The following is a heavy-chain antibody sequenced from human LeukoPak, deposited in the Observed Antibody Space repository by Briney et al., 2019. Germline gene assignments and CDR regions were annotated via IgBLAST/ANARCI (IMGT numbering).Heavy chain of an antibody. D-gene: IGHD3-22*01. V-gene: IGHV4-59*01. Sequence: SETLSLSCTVSGGSISSYYWSWIRQPPGKGLEWIGYIYYSGSTNYNPSLKSRVTISVDTSKNQFSLKLSSVTAADTAVYYCARDPRYYYDSSGYSWFDPWGQGTQVTVSS. CDR3: ARDPRYYYDSSGYSWFDP. CDR1: GGSISSYY. CDR2: IYYSGST. J-gene: IGHJ5*02.